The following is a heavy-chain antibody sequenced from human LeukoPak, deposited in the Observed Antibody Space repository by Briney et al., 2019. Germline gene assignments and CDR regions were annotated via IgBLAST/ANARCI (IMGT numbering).Heavy chain of an antibody. CDR1: GFTFSSYA. J-gene: IGHJ4*02. V-gene: IGHV3-23*01. Sequence: GGSLRLSCAASGFTFSSYAMSWVRQAPGKGLEWVSAISGSGGSTYYADSVKGQFTISRDNSKNTLYLQMNSLRAEDTAVYYCAKGLLPGIAAAGPHWGQGTLVTVSS. CDR2: ISGSGGST. D-gene: IGHD6-13*01. CDR3: AKGLLPGIAAAGPH.